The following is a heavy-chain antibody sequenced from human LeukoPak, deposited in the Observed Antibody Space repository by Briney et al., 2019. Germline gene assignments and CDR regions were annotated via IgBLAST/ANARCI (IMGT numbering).Heavy chain of an antibody. CDR1: GGSISSYY. V-gene: IGHV4-4*09. CDR3: ARLDRNNYYYYMDV. Sequence: SETLSLTCTVSGGSISSYYWSWIRQPPGKGLEWIGYIYTSGSTNYNPSLKSRVTISVDTSKNQLSLKLSSVTAADTAVYYCARLDRNNYYYYMDVWGKGTTVTVSS. D-gene: IGHD1/OR15-1a*01. CDR2: IYTSGST. J-gene: IGHJ6*03.